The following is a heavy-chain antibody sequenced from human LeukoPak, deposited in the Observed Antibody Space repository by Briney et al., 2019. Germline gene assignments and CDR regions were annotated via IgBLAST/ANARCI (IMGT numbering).Heavy chain of an antibody. J-gene: IGHJ4*02. CDR2: IYSSGST. D-gene: IGHD3-22*01. Sequence: SETLSLTCTVSGGSISSYYWSWIRQPAGKGLEWIGRIYSSGSTSYNSSLKSRVTMSVDTSKNQFSLKLRSVTAADTAVYYCARLRAYYYDSSGYYNFDFWGQGTLVTVSS. CDR3: ARLRAYYYDSSGYYNFDF. CDR1: GGSISSYY. V-gene: IGHV4-4*07.